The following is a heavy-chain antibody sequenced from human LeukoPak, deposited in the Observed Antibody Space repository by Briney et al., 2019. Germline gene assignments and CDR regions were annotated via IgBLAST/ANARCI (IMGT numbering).Heavy chain of an antibody. J-gene: IGHJ4*02. CDR2: ISGSGGST. Sequence: GGSLRLSCAASGFTFSSYAMSWVRQAPGKGLEWVSAISGSGGSTYYADSVKGRFTISRDNSKNTLYLQMNSLGAEDTAVYYCAKVSAEWELHPFDYWGQGTLVTVSS. V-gene: IGHV3-23*01. D-gene: IGHD1-26*01. CDR3: AKVSAEWELHPFDY. CDR1: GFTFSSYA.